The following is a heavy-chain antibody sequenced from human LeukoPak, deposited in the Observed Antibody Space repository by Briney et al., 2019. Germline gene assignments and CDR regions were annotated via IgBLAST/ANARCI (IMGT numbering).Heavy chain of an antibody. Sequence: GESLKISCKGSGYSFTTYWIGWVRQMPGKGLEWMGIIYPDDSDTRSSPSFRGQVTISADKSISTAYLQWSSLKASDSAMYYCARLDDYTLDYWGQGTLVTVLS. V-gene: IGHV5-51*01. D-gene: IGHD4-11*01. CDR2: IYPDDSDT. CDR3: ARLDDYTLDY. J-gene: IGHJ4*02. CDR1: GYSFTTYW.